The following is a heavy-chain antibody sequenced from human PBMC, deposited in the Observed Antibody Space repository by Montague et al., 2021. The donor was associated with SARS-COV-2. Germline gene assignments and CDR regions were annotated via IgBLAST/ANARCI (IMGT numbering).Heavy chain of an antibody. V-gene: IGHV4-59*01. CDR3: AREGLNNWLDP. Sequence: SETLSLTCTVSNGSISSYYWSWVRQPPGKRLEWIGYIYYRGSTNYNPSLESRVTISVDTSKNQFSLKLRSVTAADTAVYFCAREGLNNWLDPWGQGTLVIVSS. CDR1: NGSISSYY. J-gene: IGHJ5*02. CDR2: IYYRGST.